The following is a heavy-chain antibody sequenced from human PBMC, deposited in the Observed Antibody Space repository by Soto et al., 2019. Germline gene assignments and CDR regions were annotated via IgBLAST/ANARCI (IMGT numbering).Heavy chain of an antibody. Sequence: GASLKISCKGSGYSFTSYWISWERQMPGKGLEWMGRIDPSDSYTNYSPSFQGHVTISADKSISTAYLQWSSLKASDTAMYYCARLMGFVVVPAANYYYYGMDVWGQGTTVTVSS. D-gene: IGHD2-2*01. CDR3: ARLMGFVVVPAANYYYYGMDV. V-gene: IGHV5-10-1*01. J-gene: IGHJ6*02. CDR2: IDPSDSYT. CDR1: GYSFTSYW.